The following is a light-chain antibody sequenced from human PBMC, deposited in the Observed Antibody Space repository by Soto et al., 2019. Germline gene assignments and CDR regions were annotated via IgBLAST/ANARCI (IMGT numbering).Light chain of an antibody. V-gene: IGKV1-9*01. CDR2: GAS. CDR3: QQLDSYPRT. J-gene: IGKJ1*01. CDR1: QGISSY. Sequence: DIPLAQSPSFLSASVGDRVIITCRASQGISSYLAWYQQKPGKAPKLLIYGASTLQSGVPSRFSGSGSGTEFTLTISSLQPEDFATYYCQQLDSYPRTFGQGTKVEI.